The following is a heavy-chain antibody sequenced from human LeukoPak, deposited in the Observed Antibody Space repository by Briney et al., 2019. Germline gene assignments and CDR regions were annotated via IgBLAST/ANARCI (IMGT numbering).Heavy chain of an antibody. V-gene: IGHV3-43*02. CDR3: AKHNWNYDS. J-gene: IGHJ5*01. D-gene: IGHD1-1*01. CDR1: GFTFDDYS. Sequence: GGSLRLSCAASGFTFDDYSIHWVRQAPGKGLEWVSLISGDGGTTYYADSVKGRFTISRDNSKNSLYLQMSSLRTEDTALYYCAKHNWNYDSWGQGTLVTVSS. CDR2: ISGDGGTT.